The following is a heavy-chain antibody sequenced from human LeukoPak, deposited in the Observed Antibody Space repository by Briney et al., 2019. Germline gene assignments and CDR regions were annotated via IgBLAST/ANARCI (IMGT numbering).Heavy chain of an antibody. CDR3: ATGYSDSLRGPLDS. D-gene: IGHD3-22*01. J-gene: IGHJ5*01. CDR2: ISGSGDTT. CDR1: GYTFSSYA. V-gene: IGHV3-23*01. Sequence: GGSLRLSCAASGYTFSSYAMSWVRQAPGEGLEWVSEISGSGDTTYYADSVKGRFTISRDDSMNTLFLQMNSLRAEDTAVYYCATGYSDSLRGPLDSWGQGTLVTVSS.